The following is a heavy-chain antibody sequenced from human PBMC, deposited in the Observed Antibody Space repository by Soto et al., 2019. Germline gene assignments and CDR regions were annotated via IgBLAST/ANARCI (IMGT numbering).Heavy chain of an antibody. J-gene: IGHJ6*02. Sequence: AILEVPCTAAGRILTGYVTGLGRQAPEKGNEGMGWIGPYNGNTNHGQKLQGRVTMTRDTSTSTGYMELRRLICDDTAVYYCGSCYDSSGYWTWTHYYYGMDVWGQPITVTVSS. D-gene: IGHD3-22*01. CDR1: GRILTGYV. CDR3: GSCYDSSGYWTWTHYYYGMDV. V-gene: IGHV1-18*01. CDR2: IGPYNGNT.